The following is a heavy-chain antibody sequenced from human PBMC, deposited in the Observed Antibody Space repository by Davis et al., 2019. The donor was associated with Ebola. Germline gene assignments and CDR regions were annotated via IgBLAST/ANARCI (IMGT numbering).Heavy chain of an antibody. Sequence: GESLKISCAASGFTFSSYAMSWVRQAPGKGLEWVSAISGSGGSTSYAQKFQGRVTMTRDTSTSTVYMELSSLRSEDTAVYYCARDLRFLEENWFDPWGQGTLVTVSS. CDR3: ARDLRFLEENWFDP. V-gene: IGHV3-23*01. D-gene: IGHD3-3*01. CDR2: ISGSGGST. CDR1: GFTFSSYA. J-gene: IGHJ5*02.